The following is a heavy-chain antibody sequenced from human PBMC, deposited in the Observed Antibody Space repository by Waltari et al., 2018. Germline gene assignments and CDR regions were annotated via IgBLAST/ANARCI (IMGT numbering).Heavy chain of an antibody. D-gene: IGHD5-12*01. Sequence: QLQLQESGPGLVKPSETLSLTCSVSGGSITSSRHYWGWIRQPPGQGLEWIGTISYAGATYSSPSLNSRVTVSRATPKNQLSLTLGSVTASDTAVYYCATYIGASVGTAAFDVWGQGAMVTVSS. CDR1: GGSITSSRHY. CDR3: ATYIGASVGTAAFDV. J-gene: IGHJ3*01. CDR2: ISYAGAT. V-gene: IGHV4-39*01.